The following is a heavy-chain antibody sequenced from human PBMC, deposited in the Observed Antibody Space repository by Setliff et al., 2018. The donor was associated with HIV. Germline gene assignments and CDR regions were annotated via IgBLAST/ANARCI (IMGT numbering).Heavy chain of an antibody. V-gene: IGHV4-34*01. CDR3: AKGIKWLAP. CDR2: INHSGST. Sequence: LSLTCTVSGGSISSYYWSWIRQPPGKGLEWIGEINHSGSTNYNPSRKSRVTLSVDKSNNQFSLKLTSVTAADTAVYYCAKGIKWLAPWGQGTPVTVSS. J-gene: IGHJ5*02. D-gene: IGHD2-15*01. CDR1: GGSISSYY.